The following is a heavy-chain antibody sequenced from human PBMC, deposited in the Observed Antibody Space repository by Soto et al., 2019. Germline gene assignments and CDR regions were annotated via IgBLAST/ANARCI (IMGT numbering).Heavy chain of an antibody. J-gene: IGHJ4*02. CDR1: GDSVSSNSAA. CDR3: ASQVVVVPAAIRSGGYFDY. Sequence: QSQTLSLTCAISGDSVSSNSAAWNWIRQSPSRGLEWLGRTYYRSKWYNDYAVSVKSRITINPDTSKNQFSLQLNSVTPEDTAVYYCASQVVVVPAAIRSGGYFDYWGQGTLVTVSS. CDR2: TYYRSKWYN. D-gene: IGHD2-2*02. V-gene: IGHV6-1*01.